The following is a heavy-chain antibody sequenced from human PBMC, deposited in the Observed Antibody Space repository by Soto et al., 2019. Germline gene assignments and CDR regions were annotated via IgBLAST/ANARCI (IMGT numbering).Heavy chain of an antibody. CDR2: ISYDGSNK. Sequence: QVPLVESGGGVVQPGRSLRLSCAASGFTFSSYGMHWVRQAPGKGLEWVAVISYDGSNKYYADSVKGRFTISRDNSKNTLYLKMNSLRAEDTAVYYCAKEGSSWYRANYYYGMDVWGQGTTVTVSS. D-gene: IGHD6-13*01. CDR1: GFTFSSYG. V-gene: IGHV3-30*18. J-gene: IGHJ6*02. CDR3: AKEGSSWYRANYYYGMDV.